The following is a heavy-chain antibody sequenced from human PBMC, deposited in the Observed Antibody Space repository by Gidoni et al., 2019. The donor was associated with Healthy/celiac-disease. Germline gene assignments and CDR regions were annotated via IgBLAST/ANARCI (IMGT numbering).Heavy chain of an antibody. CDR2: IIPIFGTA. CDR3: ARDLPPKICSSTSCNYGMDV. V-gene: IGHV1-69*01. D-gene: IGHD2-2*01. Sequence: GQGLEWMGGIIPIFGTANYAQKFQGRVTITADESTSTAYMELSSLRSEDTAVYYCARDLPPKICSSTSCNYGMDVWGQGTTVTVSS. J-gene: IGHJ6*02.